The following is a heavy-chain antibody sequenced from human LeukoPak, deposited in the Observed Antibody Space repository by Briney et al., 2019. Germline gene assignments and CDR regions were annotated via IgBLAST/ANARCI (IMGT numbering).Heavy chain of an antibody. V-gene: IGHV4-4*07. CDR3: AREGSTSGTNWFDP. CDR2: IYTTGMT. J-gene: IGHJ5*02. Sequence: PSETLSLTCSVSGGSINSYWWSWIRQPAGKGLEFIGRIYTTGMTNYNPSLKSRVSMSVDTSKNQFSLKLTSVTAADTAVYYCAREGSTSGTNWFDPWGQGNLVTVSS. D-gene: IGHD3-10*01. CDR1: GGSINSYW.